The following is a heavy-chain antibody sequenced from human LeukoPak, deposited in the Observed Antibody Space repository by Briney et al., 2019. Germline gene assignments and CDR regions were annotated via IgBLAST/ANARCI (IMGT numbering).Heavy chain of an antibody. CDR2: INPNSGGT. CDR3: ARNFAPVVPWFDP. J-gene: IGHJ5*02. V-gene: IGHV1-2*02. CDR1: GYTFTGYY. Sequence: ASEKVSCKASGYTFTGYYMHWVRQAPGQGLEWMGWINPNSGGTNYAQKFQGRVTMTRDTSISTAYMELSRLRSDDTAVYYCARNFAPVVPWFDPWGQGTLVTVSS. D-gene: IGHD4-23*01.